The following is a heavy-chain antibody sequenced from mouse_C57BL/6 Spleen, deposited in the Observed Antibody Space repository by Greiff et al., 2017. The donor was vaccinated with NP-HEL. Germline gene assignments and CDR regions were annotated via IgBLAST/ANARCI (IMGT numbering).Heavy chain of an antibody. CDR2: IDPSDSYT. CDR1: GYTFTSYW. V-gene: IGHV1-50*01. J-gene: IGHJ2*01. CDR3: ARRGSNLDY. D-gene: IGHD1-1*01. Sequence: QVQLQQSGAELVKPGASVKLSCKASGYTFTSYWMQWVKQRPGQGLEWIGEIDPSDSYTNYNQKFKGKATLTVDTSSSTAYMQLSSLTSEDSAVYYCARRGSNLDYWGQGTTLTVSS.